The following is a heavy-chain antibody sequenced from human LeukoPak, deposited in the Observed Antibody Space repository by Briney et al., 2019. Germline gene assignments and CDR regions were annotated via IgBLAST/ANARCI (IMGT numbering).Heavy chain of an antibody. D-gene: IGHD3-10*01. CDR1: GFSFSTYS. CDR3: AKGVYGSGTYYMREFDY. V-gene: IGHV3-30-3*01. J-gene: IGHJ4*02. Sequence: GGSLRLSCAASGFSFSTYSMHWVRQAPGKGLEWVMAISNDGSQEYYADSVKGRFTISRDNSKNTLYLQMNSLRAEDTAVYYCAKGVYGSGTYYMREFDYWGQGTLVTVSS. CDR2: ISNDGSQE.